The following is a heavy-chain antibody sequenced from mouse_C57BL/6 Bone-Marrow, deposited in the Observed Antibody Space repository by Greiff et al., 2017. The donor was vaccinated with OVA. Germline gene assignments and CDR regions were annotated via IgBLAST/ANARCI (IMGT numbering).Heavy chain of an antibody. J-gene: IGHJ1*03. D-gene: IGHD1-3*01. CDR1: GYTFTDYN. CDR2: INPNNGGT. CDR3: ARGDNSLGYFEV. V-gene: IGHV1-18*01. Sequence: EVQRVESGPELVKPGASVKIPCKASGYTFTDYNMDWVKQSHGKSLEWIGDINPNNGGTIYNQKFKGKATLTVDKSSSTAYMELRSLTSEDTAVYYCARGDNSLGYFEVWGTGTTVTVSS.